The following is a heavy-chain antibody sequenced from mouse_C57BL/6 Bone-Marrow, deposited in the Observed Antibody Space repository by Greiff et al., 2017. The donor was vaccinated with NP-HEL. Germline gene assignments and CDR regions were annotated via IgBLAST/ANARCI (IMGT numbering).Heavy chain of an antibody. CDR1: GFTFSSYT. Sequence: EVKLQESGGGLVKPGGSLKLSCAASGFTFSSYTMSWVRQTPEKRLEWVATISGGGGNTYYPDSVKGRFTISRDNAKNTLYLQMSSLRSEDTALYYCARLNWAWFAYWGQGTLVTVSA. D-gene: IGHD4-1*02. CDR3: ARLNWAWFAY. CDR2: ISGGGGNT. V-gene: IGHV5-9*01. J-gene: IGHJ3*01.